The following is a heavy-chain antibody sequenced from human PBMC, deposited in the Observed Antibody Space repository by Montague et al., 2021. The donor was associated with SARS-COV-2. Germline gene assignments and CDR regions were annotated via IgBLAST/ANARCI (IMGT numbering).Heavy chain of an antibody. CDR1: GDSISSSSHY. J-gene: IGHJ4*02. CDR2: IYYSGST. CDR3: ARAFIAAAGTTSFDY. D-gene: IGHD6-13*01. V-gene: IGHV4-39*01. Sequence: SETLSLTCTVSGDSISSSSHYWGWIRQPPGKGLEWIGSIYYSGSTYYNPSLKSRVTISVDTSKNQFSLKLSSVTAAGTAVYYCARAFIAAAGTTSFDYWGQGTLVTVSS.